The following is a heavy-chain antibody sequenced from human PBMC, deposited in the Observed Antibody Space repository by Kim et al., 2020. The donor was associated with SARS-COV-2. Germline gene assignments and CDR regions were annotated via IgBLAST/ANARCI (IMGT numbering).Heavy chain of an antibody. D-gene: IGHD2-15*01. CDR2: IYYSGST. J-gene: IGHJ6*02. CDR3: ARDIVVVVAATYGMDV. CDR1: GGSISSSSYY. V-gene: IGHV4-39*07. Sequence: SETLSLTCTVSGGSISSSSYYWGWIRQPPGKGLEWIGSIYYSGSTYYNPSLKSRVTISVDTSKNQFSLKLSSVTAADTAVYYCARDIVVVVAATYGMDVWGQGTTVTVSS.